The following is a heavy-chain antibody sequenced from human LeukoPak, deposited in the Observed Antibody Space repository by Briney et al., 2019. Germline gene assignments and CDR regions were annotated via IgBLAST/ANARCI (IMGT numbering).Heavy chain of an antibody. J-gene: IGHJ5*02. Sequence: SETLSLTCAVYGGSFSGYYWSWIRQPPGKGLEWIGEINHSGSTNYNPSLKSRVTILVDTSKNQFSLKLSSVTAADTAVYYCARINPYGVRKGWFDPWGQGTLVTVSS. CDR1: GGSFSGYY. V-gene: IGHV4-34*01. CDR3: ARINPYGVRKGWFDP. D-gene: IGHD4-17*01. CDR2: INHSGST.